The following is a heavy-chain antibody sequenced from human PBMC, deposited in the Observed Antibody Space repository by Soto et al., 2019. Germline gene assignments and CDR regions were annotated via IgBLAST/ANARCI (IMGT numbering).Heavy chain of an antibody. CDR1: GFTFSSYA. Sequence: QVQLVESGGGVVQPGRSLRLSCAASGFTFSSYAMHWVRQAPGKGLEWVAVISYAGSNKYYADSVKGRFSISRDNSKNTLYLQMNSLRAEDTAVYYWARDKGAAAADYWGQGTLVTVSS. D-gene: IGHD6-25*01. CDR2: ISYAGSNK. CDR3: ARDKGAAAADY. V-gene: IGHV3-30-3*01. J-gene: IGHJ4*02.